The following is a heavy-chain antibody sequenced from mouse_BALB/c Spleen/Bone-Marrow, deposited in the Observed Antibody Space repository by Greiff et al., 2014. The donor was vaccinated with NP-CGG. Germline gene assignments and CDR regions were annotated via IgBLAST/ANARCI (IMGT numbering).Heavy chain of an antibody. J-gene: IGHJ3*01. CDR3: AMVTTATV. Sequence: EVQVVESGGGSVKPGGSLKLSCAASGSTFSSYPMSWVRQTPEKRLEWVASISAGGSDTYYLDSVKGRCTISRDNAKNTLFLQMSSLRSVDTAMYYCAMVTTATVWGQGTLVTVSA. CDR2: ISAGGSDT. CDR1: GSTFSSYP. V-gene: IGHV5-9-3*01. D-gene: IGHD1-2*01.